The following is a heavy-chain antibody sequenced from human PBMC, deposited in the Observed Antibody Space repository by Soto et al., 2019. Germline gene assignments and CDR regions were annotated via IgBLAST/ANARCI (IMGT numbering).Heavy chain of an antibody. Sequence: LSLTCAVHGESFSNHYWTWIRQSPGKGLEWVGEINYSGSTRYNWSLGSRVTISVDTSKNQFSLMVTSVTAEDTAVYYCARGVVYRDVGLAYGMDVWGQGTMVTVSS. CDR3: ARGVVYRDVGLAYGMDV. J-gene: IGHJ6*01. D-gene: IGHD3-22*01. V-gene: IGHV4-34*01. CDR1: GESFSNHY. CDR2: INYSGST.